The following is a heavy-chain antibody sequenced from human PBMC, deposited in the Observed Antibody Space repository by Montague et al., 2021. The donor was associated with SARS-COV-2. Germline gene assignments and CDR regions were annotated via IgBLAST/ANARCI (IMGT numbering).Heavy chain of an antibody. D-gene: IGHD6-13*01. Sequence: PALVKPTQTLTLTCTFSGFSITTSTMGVGWIRQPPGKALEWLALIYWGDEKRFSPSLKSRLTITKDTFKDQVVLTMTNMDPVDTATYYCAHRDSGRIAAAGFDYWGQGTLVTVSS. CDR2: IYWGDEK. V-gene: IGHV2-5*02. CDR1: GFSITTSTMG. CDR3: AHRDSGRIAAAGFDY. J-gene: IGHJ4*02.